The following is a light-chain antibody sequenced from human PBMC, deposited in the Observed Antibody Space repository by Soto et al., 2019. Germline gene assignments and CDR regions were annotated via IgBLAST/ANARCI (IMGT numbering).Light chain of an antibody. V-gene: IGKV3-20*01. CDR3: QQYGSSPPFT. Sequence: EIVLTQSPGTLSLSPGERATLSCRASQSVSSSYLAWYQQKPGQAPRLLIYGASSRATGIPDRFGGSGSGTDFTLTISRLGPEDFAVYYCQQYGSSPPFTFGQGTKVDIK. CDR2: GAS. J-gene: IGKJ1*01. CDR1: QSVSSSY.